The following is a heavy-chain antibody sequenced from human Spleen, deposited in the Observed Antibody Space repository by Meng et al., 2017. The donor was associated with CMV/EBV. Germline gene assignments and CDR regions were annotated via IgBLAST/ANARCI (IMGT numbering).Heavy chain of an antibody. Sequence: GESLKISFKASGYTFTGYYMHWVRQAPGQGLEWMGWISVYTDNTSSAQKYQGRLTMTTDTSTSTAYMEVRSLRSDDTAVYYCARDSPSLYSSSPGIDFWGQGTLVTVSS. CDR1: GYTFTGYY. J-gene: IGHJ4*02. D-gene: IGHD6-6*01. CDR2: ISVYTDNT. CDR3: ARDSPSLYSSSPGIDF. V-gene: IGHV1-18*04.